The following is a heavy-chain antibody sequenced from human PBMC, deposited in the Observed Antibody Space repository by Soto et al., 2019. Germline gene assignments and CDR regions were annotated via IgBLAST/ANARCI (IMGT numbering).Heavy chain of an antibody. D-gene: IGHD6-19*01. CDR1: GFSLRASGVG. CDR3: AKSGSSGWYGWFDP. Sequence: SGPTLVNPTQTLTLTCIFSGFSLRASGVGVGWIRQPPGKALEWLGFIYWNDDKRYSPSLKSRLTITKDTSKNQVVLTMTNMDPVDTATYYCAKSGSSGWYGWFDPWGQGTLVTVSS. CDR2: IYWNDDK. V-gene: IGHV2-5*01. J-gene: IGHJ5*02.